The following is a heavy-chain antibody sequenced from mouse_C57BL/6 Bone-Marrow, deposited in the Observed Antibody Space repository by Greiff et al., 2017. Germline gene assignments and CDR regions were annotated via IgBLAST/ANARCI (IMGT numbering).Heavy chain of an antibody. Sequence: VQLQQSGAELVRPGASVTLSCKASGYTFTDYEMHWVKQTPVQGLEWIGAIDPETGGTAYNQKFKGKAILTADKSSSTAYMELRSLTSEDSAVYYCTREDGSSYGDWGQGTTLTVSS. CDR2: IDPETGGT. J-gene: IGHJ2*01. CDR3: TREDGSSYGD. V-gene: IGHV1-15*01. D-gene: IGHD1-1*01. CDR1: GYTFTDYE.